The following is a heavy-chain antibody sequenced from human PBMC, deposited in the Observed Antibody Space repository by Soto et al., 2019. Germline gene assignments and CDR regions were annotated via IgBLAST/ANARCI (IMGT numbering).Heavy chain of an antibody. CDR1: GGSISSSSYY. CDR3: ARQRTTVVTQAYFDH. CDR2: IYYSGST. D-gene: IGHD4-17*01. V-gene: IGHV4-39*01. J-gene: IGHJ4*02. Sequence: PSETLSLTCTVSGGSISSSSYYWGWIRQPPGKGLEWIGSIYYSGSTYYNPSLKSRVTMSVDTSKNQFSLTLNSVTAADAAVYYCARQRTTVVTQAYFDHWGQGTLVTVSS.